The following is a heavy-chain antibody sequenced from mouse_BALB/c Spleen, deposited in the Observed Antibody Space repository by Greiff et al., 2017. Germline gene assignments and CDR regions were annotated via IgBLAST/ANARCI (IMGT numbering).Heavy chain of an antibody. CDR1: GFTFSSFG. J-gene: IGHJ4*01. CDR2: ISSGSSTI. Sequence: EVKVEESGGGLVQPGGSRKLSCAASGFTFSSFGMHWVRQAPEKGLEWVAYISSGSSTIYYADTVKGRFTISRDNPKNTLFLQMTSLRSEDTAMYYCARFRNYAMDYWGQGTSVTVSS. V-gene: IGHV5-17*02. CDR3: ARFRNYAMDY.